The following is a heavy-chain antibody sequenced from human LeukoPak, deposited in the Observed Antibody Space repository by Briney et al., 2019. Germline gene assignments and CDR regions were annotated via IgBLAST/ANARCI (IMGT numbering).Heavy chain of an antibody. CDR3: ARDGDSGSYYIDY. CDR2: IKQDGSER. V-gene: IGHV3-7*03. D-gene: IGHD3-10*01. J-gene: IGHJ4*02. CDR1: GFTFSGFS. Sequence: PSGGSLRLSCAASGFTFSGFSMSWVRQSPTKGLEWVANIKQDGSERYYVDSVKGRFTIARDNAKKSLHLQMNSLRAEDTAVYYCARDGDSGSYYIDYWGQGTLVTVSS.